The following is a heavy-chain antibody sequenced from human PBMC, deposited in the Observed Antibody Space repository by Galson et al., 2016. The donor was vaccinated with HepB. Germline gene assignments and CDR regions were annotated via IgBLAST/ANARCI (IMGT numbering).Heavy chain of an antibody. CDR3: AREGKGGRVDYYYYYYMDV. V-gene: IGHV3-66*01. CDR1: GFTVSNNY. J-gene: IGHJ6*03. Sequence: SLRLSCAASGFTVSNNYMTWVRQAPGKGLEYVSVIYSGGTTYYADSVKGRFTISRDNSKGTLYLQMNSLSAEDTAVYYCAREGKGGRVDYYYYYYMDVWGKGTTVTVSS. CDR2: IYSGGTT. D-gene: IGHD2-15*01.